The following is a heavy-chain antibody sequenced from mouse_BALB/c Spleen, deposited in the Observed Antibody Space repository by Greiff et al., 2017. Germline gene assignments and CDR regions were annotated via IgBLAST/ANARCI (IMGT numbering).Heavy chain of an antibody. J-gene: IGHJ4*01. CDR2: INPSSGYT. V-gene: IGHV1-4*02. CDR3: ARSTVVDMDY. Sequence: QVQLQQSAAELARPGASVKMSCKASGYTFTSYTMHWVKQRPGQGLEWIGYINPSSGYTEYNQKFKDKTTLTADKSSSTAYMQLSSLTSEDSAVYYCARSTVVDMDYWGQGTSVTVSS. CDR1: GYTFTSYT. D-gene: IGHD1-1*01.